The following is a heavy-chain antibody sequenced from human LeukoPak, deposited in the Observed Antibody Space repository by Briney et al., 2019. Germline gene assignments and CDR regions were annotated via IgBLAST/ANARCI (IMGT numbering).Heavy chain of an antibody. CDR2: ISSSSSYI. Sequence: VGSLRLSCAASGFTFSSYSMNWVRQAPGKGLEWDSAISSSSSYIYYAGSVKGRFTISRDNAKNSLYLQMNSLRAEDTAVYYCARGSMFGVTPLIDFWGQGTLVTVSS. J-gene: IGHJ4*02. CDR3: ARGSMFGVTPLIDF. D-gene: IGHD3-10*02. CDR1: GFTFSSYS. V-gene: IGHV3-21*01.